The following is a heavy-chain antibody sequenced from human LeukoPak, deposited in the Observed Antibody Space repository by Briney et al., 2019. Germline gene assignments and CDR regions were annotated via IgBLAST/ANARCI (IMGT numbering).Heavy chain of an antibody. J-gene: IGHJ5*02. CDR1: GFPFSSYS. Sequence: PGGSLRLSCTASGFPFSSYSMNWVRQAPGKGLERVSSITSSGDYIYYADSVKGRFTISRDNAENSLHLQMNSLRAEDTAVYYCAREFKSGYGMWAWGQGTLVTVSS. D-gene: IGHD5-18*01. CDR2: ITSSGDYI. CDR3: AREFKSGYGMWA. V-gene: IGHV3-21*01.